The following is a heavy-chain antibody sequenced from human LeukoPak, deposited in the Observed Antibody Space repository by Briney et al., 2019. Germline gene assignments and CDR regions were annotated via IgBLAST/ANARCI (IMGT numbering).Heavy chain of an antibody. D-gene: IGHD3-3*01. V-gene: IGHV3-30-3*01. CDR1: GFTFNTYA. CDR2: ISYDGSNK. J-gene: IGHJ4*02. CDR3: AREEWYYFDY. Sequence: GRSLRLSCVASGFTFNTYAIHWVRQAAGKGPEWVAVISYDGSNKYYEDSVKGRFTISRDNSKNTLYLQMNSLRAEDMAVYYCAREEWYYFDYWGQGTLVTVSS.